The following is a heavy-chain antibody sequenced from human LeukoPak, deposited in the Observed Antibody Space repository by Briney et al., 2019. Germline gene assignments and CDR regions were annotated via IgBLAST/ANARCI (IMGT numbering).Heavy chain of an antibody. V-gene: IGHV3-23*01. CDR1: GFTFSNYA. Sequence: GGSLRLSCAASGFTFSNYAMNWVRQAPGKGLEWVSVIAGSDGFTQYADSVKGRFTISRDNSKNTVYLQMDRLRVEDTALYYCVRSLDYWGQGTLVTVSS. CDR2: IAGSDGFT. J-gene: IGHJ4*02. CDR3: VRSLDY.